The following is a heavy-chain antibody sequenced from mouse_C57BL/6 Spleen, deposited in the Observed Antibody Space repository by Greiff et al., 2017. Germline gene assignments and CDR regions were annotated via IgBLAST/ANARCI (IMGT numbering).Heavy chain of an antibody. J-gene: IGHJ4*01. D-gene: IGHD1-1*02. V-gene: IGHV1-52*01. CDR1: GYTFTSYW. CDR3: ARSEYYGGGGMGY. CDR2: IDPSDSDT. Sequence: QVQLQQPGAELVRPGSSVKLSCKASGYTFTSYWMHWVKQRPIQGLEWIGNIDPSDSDTHYNQKFKDKATLTVDKSSSTAYMQLSSLTSEDSAVYYCARSEYYGGGGMGYRGEGATVT.